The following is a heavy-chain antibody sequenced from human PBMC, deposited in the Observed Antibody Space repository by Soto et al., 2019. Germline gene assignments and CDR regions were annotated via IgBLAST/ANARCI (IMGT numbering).Heavy chain of an antibody. CDR2: ISYDGSNK. CDR1: GSTFSSYV. J-gene: IGHJ6*02. V-gene: IGHV3-30*03. Sequence: SLKLSCAASGSTFSSYVMHWIRQAPGKGLEWVAVISYDGSNKYYADSVKGRFTISRDNSKNTLYLQMNSLRAEDTAVYYCWGSTYYYYYGMDVWGQGTTFPVSS. CDR3: WGSTYYYYYGMDV. D-gene: IGHD3-10*01.